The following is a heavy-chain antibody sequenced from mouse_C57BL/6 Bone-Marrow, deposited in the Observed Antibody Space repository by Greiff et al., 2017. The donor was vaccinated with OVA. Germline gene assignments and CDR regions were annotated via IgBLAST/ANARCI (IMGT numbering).Heavy chain of an antibody. CDR1: GYAFSSYW. D-gene: IGHD2-2*01. Sequence: VQLQQSGAELVKPGASVKISCKASGYAFSSYWMNWVKQRPGKGLEWIGQIYPGDGDTNYNGKFKGKATLTADKSSSHAYMQLSSLTSEDSAVYFCAREGLRHYFDYWGQGTTLTVSS. CDR2: IYPGDGDT. V-gene: IGHV1-80*01. CDR3: AREGLRHYFDY. J-gene: IGHJ2*01.